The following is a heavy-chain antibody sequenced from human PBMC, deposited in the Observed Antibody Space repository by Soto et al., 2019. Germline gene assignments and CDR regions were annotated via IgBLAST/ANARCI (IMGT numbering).Heavy chain of an antibody. CDR1: GFTFTSSA. Sequence: QMQLVQSGPEVKKPGTSVKVSCKASGFTFTSSALQWVRQARGQRLEWIGWIVVGGGITNYAQKFQERVTITRDMSTSTAYMELSSLRSEDTAVYYCAADWHYGSGSYYAYYYGMDGWGQGTTVTVSS. CDR3: AADWHYGSGSYYAYYYGMDG. V-gene: IGHV1-58*01. D-gene: IGHD3-10*01. CDR2: IVVGGGIT. J-gene: IGHJ6*02.